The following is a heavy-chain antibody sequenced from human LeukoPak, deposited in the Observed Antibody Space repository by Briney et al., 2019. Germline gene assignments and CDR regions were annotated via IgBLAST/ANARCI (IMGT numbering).Heavy chain of an antibody. CDR3: ARRAGDYSHPYDY. CDR2: SYSNNT. D-gene: IGHD3-22*01. V-gene: IGHV3-53*01. J-gene: IGHJ4*02. CDR1: GFTVSSNS. Sequence: GGTLRLSCTVSGFTVSSNSMSWVRQAPAKGQEWVSSSYSNNTHYSDSVKVRITISRDNSKNNLYLQMNSLRADDTDVYYCARRAGDYSHPYDYWGQGTLVTVSS.